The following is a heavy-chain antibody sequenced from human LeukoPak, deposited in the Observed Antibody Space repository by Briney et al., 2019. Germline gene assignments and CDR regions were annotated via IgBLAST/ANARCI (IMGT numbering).Heavy chain of an antibody. CDR2: ISYDGSNK. CDR1: GFTFSSYG. CDR3: AKDKLDYGGNPTLDY. V-gene: IGHV3-30*18. D-gene: IGHD4-23*01. J-gene: IGHJ4*02. Sequence: GGSLRLSCAASGFTFSSYGMHWVRQAPGKGLEWVAVISYDGSNKYYADSVKGRFTISRDNSKNTLYLQMNSLRAEDTAVYYCAKDKLDYGGNPTLDYWGQGTLVTVSS.